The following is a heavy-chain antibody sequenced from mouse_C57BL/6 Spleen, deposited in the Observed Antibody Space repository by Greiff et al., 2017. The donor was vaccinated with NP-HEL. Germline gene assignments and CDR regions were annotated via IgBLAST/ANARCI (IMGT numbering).Heavy chain of an antibody. CDR3: ASRQATYYYAMDY. CDR2: IRNKANGYTT. V-gene: IGHV7-3*01. J-gene: IGHJ4*01. Sequence: EVQLQESGGGLVQPGGSLSLSCAASGFTFTDYYMSWVRQPPGKALEWLGFIRNKANGYTTEYSASVKGRFTISRDNSQSILYLQMNALRAEDRATYYCASRQATYYYAMDYWGQGTSVTVSS. CDR1: GFTFTDYY. D-gene: IGHD1-1*01.